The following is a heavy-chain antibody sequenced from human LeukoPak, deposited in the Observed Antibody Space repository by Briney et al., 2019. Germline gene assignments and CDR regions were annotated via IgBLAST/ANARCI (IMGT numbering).Heavy chain of an antibody. J-gene: IGHJ4*02. CDR1: GGTFSSYA. CDR3: ALEMATIRSFDY. D-gene: IGHD5-24*01. Sequence: ASVKVSCKASGGTFSSYAISWVRQAPGQGLEWMGGIIPIFGTANYAQKFQGRVTITTDESTSTAYMELSGLRSEDTAVYYCALEMATIRSFDYWGQGTLVTVSS. CDR2: IIPIFGTA. V-gene: IGHV1-69*05.